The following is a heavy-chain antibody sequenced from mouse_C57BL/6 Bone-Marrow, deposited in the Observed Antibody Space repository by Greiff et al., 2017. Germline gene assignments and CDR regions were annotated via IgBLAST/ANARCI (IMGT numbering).Heavy chain of an antibody. CDR3: AGLGCLCYWYFDV. D-gene: IGHD6-5*01. V-gene: IGHV1-66*01. CDR1: GYSFTSYY. J-gene: IGHJ1*03. Sequence: QVQLQQSGPELVKPGASVKISCKASGYSFTSYYIHWVKQRPGQGLEWIGWIYPGSGNTKYNEKFKGKATLTADTSSSTAYMPLSSLTSEDSAVYSCAGLGCLCYWYFDVWGTGTTVTVSS. CDR2: IYPGSGNT.